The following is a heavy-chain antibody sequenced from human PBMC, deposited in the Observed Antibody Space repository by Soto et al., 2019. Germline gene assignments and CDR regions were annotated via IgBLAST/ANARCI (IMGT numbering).Heavy chain of an antibody. D-gene: IGHD6-19*01. CDR2: IYYSGRT. CDR1: GGSISSSSYY. V-gene: IGHV4-39*02. J-gene: IGHJ6*02. Sequence: QLQLQESGPGLVKPSETLSLTCTVSGGSISSSSYYWGWIRQPPGKGLEWIGSIYYSGRTYYNPSLQSRGATSVDTCNPQMSRGLSSVTDADPAVNYCARDGYSSGCGYYYYGLDVWGQGATVTVSS. CDR3: ARDGYSSGCGYYYYGLDV.